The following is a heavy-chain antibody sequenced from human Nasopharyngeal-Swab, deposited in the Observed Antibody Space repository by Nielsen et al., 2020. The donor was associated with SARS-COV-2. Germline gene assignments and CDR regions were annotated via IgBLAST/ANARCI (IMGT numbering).Heavy chain of an antibody. J-gene: IGHJ5*02. CDR3: ARGTYYDILTGLMFDP. CDR2: MNPNSGNT. CDR1: GYTFTSYD. Sequence: ASVKVSCKASGYTFTSYDINWVRQATGQGPEWMGWMNPNSGNTGYAQKFQGRVTMTRNTSISTAYMELSSLRSEDTAVYYCARGTYYDILTGLMFDPWGQGTLATVSS. D-gene: IGHD3-9*01. V-gene: IGHV1-8*01.